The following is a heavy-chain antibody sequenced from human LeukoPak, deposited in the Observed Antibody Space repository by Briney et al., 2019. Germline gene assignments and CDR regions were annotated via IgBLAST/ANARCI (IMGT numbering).Heavy chain of an antibody. V-gene: IGHV4-61*02. CDR3: ARAVAGTLDCYYYYMDV. CDR1: GDSISSGSYY. D-gene: IGHD6-19*01. Sequence: SQTLSLTCTVSGDSISSGSYYWSWIRQPAGKGLEWIGRIYTSGSTNYNPSLKSRVTMSVDTSKNQFSLKLSSVTAADTAVYYCARAVAGTLDCYYYYMDVWGKGTTVTVSS. CDR2: IYTSGST. J-gene: IGHJ6*03.